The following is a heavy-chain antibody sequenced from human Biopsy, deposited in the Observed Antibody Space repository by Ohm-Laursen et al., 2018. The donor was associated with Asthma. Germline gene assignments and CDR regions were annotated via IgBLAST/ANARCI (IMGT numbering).Heavy chain of an antibody. CDR2: IPTDTGKA. Sequence: GAAVKVFLKASGYNFIQLAVNWVRLAPGQRFEWMGSIPTDTGKATYAPDFAVRFVFSLDTSVSTAYLHISSLKAEDTGIYHCARVRNYGDLNNNYFGMDVWGQGTTVTVS. CDR1: GYNFIQLA. D-gene: IGHD4-17*01. J-gene: IGHJ6*02. V-gene: IGHV7-4-1*02. CDR3: ARVRNYGDLNNNYFGMDV.